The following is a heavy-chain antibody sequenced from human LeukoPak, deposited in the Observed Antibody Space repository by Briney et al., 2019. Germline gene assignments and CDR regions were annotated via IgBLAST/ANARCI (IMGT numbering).Heavy chain of an antibody. J-gene: IGHJ4*02. CDR1: GFTFSSYG. V-gene: IGHV3-30*18. D-gene: IGHD5-12*01. Sequence: PGRSLRLSCAASGFTFSSYGMHWVRQAPGKGLEWVAVIPYDGSNKYYADSVKGRFTISRDNSKNTLYLQMNSLRAEDTAVYYCAKDGRTVATSYFDYWGQGTLVTVSS. CDR3: AKDGRTVATSYFDY. CDR2: IPYDGSNK.